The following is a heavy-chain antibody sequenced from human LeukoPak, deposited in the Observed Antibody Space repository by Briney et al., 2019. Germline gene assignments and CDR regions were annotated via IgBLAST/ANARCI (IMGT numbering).Heavy chain of an antibody. J-gene: IGHJ4*02. CDR2: IQYDGSEI. D-gene: IGHD3-10*02. Sequence: GGSLRLSCAGSGLMFSTSGMHWVRQAPGKGLEWVAFIQYDGSEIYYADSLKGRFTISRDNSKNTLYLQMNSLRAEDTAVFYCARESGAAKIGQMLNYWGQGTLVTVSS. CDR3: ARESGAAKIGQMLNY. V-gene: IGHV3-30*02. CDR1: GLMFSTSG.